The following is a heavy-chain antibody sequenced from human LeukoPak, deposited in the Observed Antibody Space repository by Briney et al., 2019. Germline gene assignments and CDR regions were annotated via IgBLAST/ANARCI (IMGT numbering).Heavy chain of an antibody. CDR2: INPNSGGT. J-gene: IGHJ4*02. CDR1: GYTFTGYY. D-gene: IGHD3-22*01. Sequence: ASVKVSCKASGYTFTGYYMHWVRQAPGQGLEWMGWINPNSGGTNYAQKFQGRVTMTRDTSISTAYMELSRLRSDDTAVYYCARDRYYDSSGYVTDHWGQGTLVTVS. CDR3: ARDRYYDSSGYVTDH. V-gene: IGHV1-2*02.